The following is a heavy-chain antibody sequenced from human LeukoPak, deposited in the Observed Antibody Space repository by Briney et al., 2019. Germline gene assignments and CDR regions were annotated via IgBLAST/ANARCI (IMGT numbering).Heavy chain of an antibody. D-gene: IGHD2-2*01. CDR3: ARDWGRWAYCSFTTCYVGAY. Sequence: ASVKVSCKVSGYTFTGYYMHWVRLAPGEGLEWMGWINPNSGGTNYAQKFQGRVTMTRDTSITTAYMELSRLSSDDTGVYYCARDWGRWAYCSFTTCYVGAYWGQGTLVTVSS. CDR1: GYTFTGYY. CDR2: INPNSGGT. J-gene: IGHJ4*02. V-gene: IGHV1-2*02.